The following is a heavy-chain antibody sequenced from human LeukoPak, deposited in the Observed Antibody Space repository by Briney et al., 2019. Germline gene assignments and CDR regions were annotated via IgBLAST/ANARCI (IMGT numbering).Heavy chain of an antibody. CDR2: ISGSGGST. CDR1: GFTFSSYA. CDR3: AKVKESPYCSSTSCRKYYFDY. D-gene: IGHD2-2*01. Sequence: GGSLRLSCAASGFTFSSYAMSWVRQAPGKELEWVSAISGSGGSTYYADSVKGRFTISRDNSKNTLYLQMNSLRAEDTAVYYCAKVKESPYCSSTSCRKYYFDYWGQGTLVTVSS. V-gene: IGHV3-23*01. J-gene: IGHJ4*02.